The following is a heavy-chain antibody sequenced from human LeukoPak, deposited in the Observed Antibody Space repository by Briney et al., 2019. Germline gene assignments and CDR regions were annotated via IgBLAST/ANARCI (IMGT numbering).Heavy chain of an antibody. CDR1: GYTFNSYS. CDR2: IGGYNGDT. D-gene: IGHD3-16*01. V-gene: IGHV1-18*01. J-gene: IGHJ4*02. CDR3: ARDISGGEDY. Sequence: ASVKVSCKASGYTFNSYSITWFRQAPGQGLEWMGWIGGYNGDTLYPQKFQGRVTVTTDTSSSTAYMELRRLRSDDTAVYYCARDISGGEDYWGQGTLVTVSS.